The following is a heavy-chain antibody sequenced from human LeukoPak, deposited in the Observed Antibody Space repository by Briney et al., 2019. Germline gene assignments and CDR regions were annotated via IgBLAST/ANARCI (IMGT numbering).Heavy chain of an antibody. D-gene: IGHD2-2*01. V-gene: IGHV3-21*01. J-gene: IGHJ3*02. CDR1: GFTFSSYS. CDR2: ISSSSSYI. Sequence: GGSLRLSCAASGFTFSSYSMNWVRQAPGKGLEWVSSISSSSSYIYYADSVKGRFTISRDNAKNSLYLQMNSLRAEDTAVYYCARDNRIVVVPAARDAFDIWGQGTMVTVSS. CDR3: ARDNRIVVVPAARDAFDI.